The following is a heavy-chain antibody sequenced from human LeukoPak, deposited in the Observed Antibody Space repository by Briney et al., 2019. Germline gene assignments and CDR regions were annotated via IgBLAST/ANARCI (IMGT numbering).Heavy chain of an antibody. D-gene: IGHD2-21*02. J-gene: IGHJ4*02. CDR3: AREIVTATLPDY. CDR2: IYYSGST. V-gene: IGHV4-39*07. Sequence: PSETLSLTCTVSGGSISSSSYYWGWIRQPPGKGLEWIGSIYYSGSTYYNPSLKSRVTISVDTSKNQFSLKLSSVTAADTAVYYCAREIVTATLPDYWGQGTLVTVSS. CDR1: GGSISSSSYY.